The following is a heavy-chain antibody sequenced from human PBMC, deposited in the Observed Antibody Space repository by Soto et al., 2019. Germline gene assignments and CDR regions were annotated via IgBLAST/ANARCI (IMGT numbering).Heavy chain of an antibody. CDR1: GGTFSSYT. D-gene: IGHD2-15*01. Sequence: QVQLVQSGAEVKKPGSSVKVSCKASGGTFSSYTISWVRQAPGQGLEWMGRIIPILGIANYAQKFQGRVTITADKSTSTAYMELSSLRSEDTAVYYCASSLDKGYWSGGSCRQPNRYYYYYMDVWGKGTTVTVSS. CDR3: ASSLDKGYWSGGSCRQPNRYYYYYMDV. J-gene: IGHJ6*03. CDR2: IIPILGIA. V-gene: IGHV1-69*02.